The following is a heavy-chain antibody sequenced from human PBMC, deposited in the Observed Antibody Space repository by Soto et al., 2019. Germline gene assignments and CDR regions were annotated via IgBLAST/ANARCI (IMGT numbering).Heavy chain of an antibody. CDR2: ISWISGRI. CDR3: TKSPRWSYYYYFDY. Sequence: EVQLVESGGGLVQPGRSLRLSCAASGFTFDDYAMHWVQQAPGKGLEWVSSISWISGRIDYADSVKGRFTISRDNAKNSLYLQMSSLRVEDTALYYCTKSPRWSYYYYFDYWGQGILVTVSS. J-gene: IGHJ4*02. V-gene: IGHV3-9*01. CDR1: GFTFDDYA. D-gene: IGHD1-26*01.